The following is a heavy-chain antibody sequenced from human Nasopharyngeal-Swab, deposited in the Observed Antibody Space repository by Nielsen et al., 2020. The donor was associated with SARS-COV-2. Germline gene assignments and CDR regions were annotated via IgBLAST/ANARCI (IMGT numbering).Heavy chain of an antibody. J-gene: IGHJ6*02. CDR1: GGSISSSSYY. CDR2: IYYSGST. Sequence: SETLSLTCTVSGGSISSSSYYWGWIRQPPGKGLEWIGSIYYSGSTYYNPSPKSRVTISVDTSKNQFSLKLSSVTAADTAVYYCARLPSSSWFSHGMDVWGQGTTVTVSS. V-gene: IGHV4-39*01. D-gene: IGHD6-13*01. CDR3: ARLPSSSWFSHGMDV.